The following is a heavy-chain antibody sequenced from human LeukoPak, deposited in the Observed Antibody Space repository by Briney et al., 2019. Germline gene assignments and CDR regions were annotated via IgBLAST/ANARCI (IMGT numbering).Heavy chain of an antibody. D-gene: IGHD3-22*01. CDR2: ISYDGSNK. V-gene: IGHV3-30*04. CDR3: ARVRYDSSGYYSIYDY. J-gene: IGHJ4*02. Sequence: PGGSLRLSCAASGFTFSSYAMHWVRQAPGKGLEWVAVISYDGSNKYYADSVKGRFTISRDNAKNSLYLQMNSLRAEDTAVYYCARVRYDSSGYYSIYDYWGQGTLVTVSS. CDR1: GFTFSSYA.